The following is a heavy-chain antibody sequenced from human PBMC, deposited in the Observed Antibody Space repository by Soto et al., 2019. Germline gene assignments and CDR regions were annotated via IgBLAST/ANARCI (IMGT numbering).Heavy chain of an antibody. J-gene: IGHJ4*02. D-gene: IGHD4-17*01. V-gene: IGHV3-9*01. Sequence: GGSLRLSCAASGFTFDDYAMHWVRQAPGKGLEWVSGISWNSGSIGYADSVKGRFTISRDNAKNSLYLQMNSLRAEDTALYYCAKDSYGDYVGFWDYWGRGTLVTVSS. CDR1: GFTFDDYA. CDR3: AKDSYGDYVGFWDY. CDR2: ISWNSGSI.